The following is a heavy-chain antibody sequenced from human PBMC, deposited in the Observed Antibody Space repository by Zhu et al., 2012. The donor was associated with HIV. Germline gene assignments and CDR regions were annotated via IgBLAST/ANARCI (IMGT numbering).Heavy chain of an antibody. Sequence: QVHLQESGPGLVRPSETLSLTCAVSGDSITSSHWWSWLRQTPQKGPEWIGEIYHTGGSNYKSSLESRVTMSVDTSKNEFSLQLTSVTAADTAMYYCARQFYGGNSMGYFDYWARDPGHRLL. D-gene: IGHD4-23*01. CDR3: ARQFYGGNSMGYFDY. CDR1: GDSITSSHW. V-gene: IGHV4/OR15-8*01. J-gene: IGHJ4*03. CDR2: IYHTGGS.